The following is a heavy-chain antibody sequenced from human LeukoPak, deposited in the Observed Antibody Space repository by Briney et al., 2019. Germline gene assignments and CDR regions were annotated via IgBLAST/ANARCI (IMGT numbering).Heavy chain of an antibody. V-gene: IGHV4-34*01. CDR2: INHSGST. CDR1: GGSFSGDY. D-gene: IGHD2-21*02. J-gene: IGHJ4*02. Sequence: SETLSLTCAVYGGSFSGDYWSWIRQPPGKGLEWIGEINHSGSTNYNPSLKSRVTISVDTSKNQFSLKLSSVTAADTAVYYCARGPLVTATPYYFDYWGQGTLVTVSS. CDR3: ARGPLVTATPYYFDY.